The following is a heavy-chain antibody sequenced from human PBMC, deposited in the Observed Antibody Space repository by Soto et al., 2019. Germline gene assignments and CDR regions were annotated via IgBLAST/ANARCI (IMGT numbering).Heavy chain of an antibody. CDR1: GFIVNSNN. D-gene: IGHD1-1*01. CDR3: AHRLEFRDNWNSGWFDP. Sequence: GGSLRLSCAASGFIVNSNNMVWVRQAPGKGLEWVSLLYSGGSAYYGDSVKGRFTMSRDISKNTLYLQMTNVDAVDTATYYCAHRLEFRDNWNSGWFDPWGQGTLVTVSS. J-gene: IGHJ5*02. V-gene: IGHV3-53*05. CDR2: LYSGGSA.